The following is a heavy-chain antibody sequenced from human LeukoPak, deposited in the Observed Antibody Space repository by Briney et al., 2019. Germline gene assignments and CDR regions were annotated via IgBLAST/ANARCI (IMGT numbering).Heavy chain of an antibody. CDR2: IYTSGST. CDR1: AGSISSYY. D-gene: IGHD2-2*01. V-gene: IGHV4-4*07. J-gene: IGHJ6*03. CDR3: ARGGEVPAALAVSYYYYYMHV. Sequence: SETLSLTCTVYAGSISSYYWSWIRQPAGKGLEWIGRIYTSGSTNYNPSLKSRVTISVDTSKNQFSLKLSSVTAAATALYYCARGGEVPAALAVSYYYYYMHVWAKGTTVTVSS.